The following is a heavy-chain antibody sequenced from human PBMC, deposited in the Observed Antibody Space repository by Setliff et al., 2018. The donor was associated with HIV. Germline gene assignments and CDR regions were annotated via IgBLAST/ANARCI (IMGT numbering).Heavy chain of an antibody. Sequence: PSETLSLTCTVSGDSISSSIYYWGWVRQPPGKGLEWIGGIYYTGSPFYNPSLKSRVTISLDTSKNQFSLKLSSVTAADTAVYYCARDIQAAGTGWFDPWGQGTLVTVSS. V-gene: IGHV4-39*07. D-gene: IGHD6-13*01. J-gene: IGHJ5*02. CDR3: ARDIQAAGTGWFDP. CDR2: IYYTGSP. CDR1: GDSISSSIYY.